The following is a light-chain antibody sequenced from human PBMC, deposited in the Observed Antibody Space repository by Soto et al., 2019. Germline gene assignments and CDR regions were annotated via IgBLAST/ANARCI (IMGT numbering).Light chain of an antibody. V-gene: IGLV2-14*03. Sequence: QSALTQPASVSGSPGQSITISCTGTSSDVGGYNFVSWYQQHPGNAPKLIIYDVTSRPSGVSNRFSGSKSGNAASLTISGLQAEDEALYYCNSYTSSSAVVFGGGTKLTVL. J-gene: IGLJ3*02. CDR3: NSYTSSSAVV. CDR2: DVT. CDR1: SSDVGGYNF.